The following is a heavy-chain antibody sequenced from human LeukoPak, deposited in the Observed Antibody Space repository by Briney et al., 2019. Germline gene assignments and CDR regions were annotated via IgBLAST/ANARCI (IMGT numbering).Heavy chain of an antibody. Sequence: GRSLRLSCAASGFTFSSYGMHWVRQAPGKGLEWVAVIWYDGSNKYYADSMKGRFTISRDNSKNTLYLQMNSLRAEDTAVYYCAKARRYSSSAFDYWGQGTLVTVSS. D-gene: IGHD6-6*01. CDR1: GFTFSSYG. CDR3: AKARRYSSSAFDY. CDR2: IWYDGSNK. J-gene: IGHJ4*02. V-gene: IGHV3-33*06.